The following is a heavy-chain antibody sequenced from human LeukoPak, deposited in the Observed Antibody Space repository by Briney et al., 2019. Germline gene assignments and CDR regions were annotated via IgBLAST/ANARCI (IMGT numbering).Heavy chain of an antibody. CDR2: IYSGGST. D-gene: IGHD3-10*01. CDR3: ARVSLGYYGSGSYYTPKYYYYYMDV. J-gene: IGHJ6*03. Sequence: GGSLRLSCAASGFTVSSNYMSWVRQAPGKGLEWVSVIYSGGSTYYADSVKGRFTISRDNSKNTLYLQMNSLRAEDTAVYYCARVSLGYYGSGSYYTPKYYYYYMDVWGKGTTVTISS. CDR1: GFTVSSNY. V-gene: IGHV3-66*01.